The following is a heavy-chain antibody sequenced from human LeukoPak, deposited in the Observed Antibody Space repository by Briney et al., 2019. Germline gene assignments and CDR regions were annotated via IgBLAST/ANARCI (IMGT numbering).Heavy chain of an antibody. Sequence: SETLSLTCTVSGGSSSSYYWSWIRQPPGKGLEWIGYIYYSGSTNYNPSLKSRVTISVDTSKNQFSLKLSSVTAADTAVYYCARDAGSGSLSQFDYWGQGTLVTVSS. V-gene: IGHV4-59*01. D-gene: IGHD3-10*01. J-gene: IGHJ4*02. CDR1: GGSSSSYY. CDR2: IYYSGST. CDR3: ARDAGSGSLSQFDY.